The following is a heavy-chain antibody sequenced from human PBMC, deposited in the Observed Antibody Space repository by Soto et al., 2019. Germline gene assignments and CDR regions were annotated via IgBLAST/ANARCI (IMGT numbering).Heavy chain of an antibody. V-gene: IGHV1-18*01. Sequence: QVQLGQSGAEVKKPGASVKVSCKASGYTFTSYGISWVRQAPGQGLEWMGWISAYNGNTNYAQKLQGRVTMTTDTSTSTAYMELRSLRSDDTAVYYCARDGYYDSSGYRSDFDYWGQGTLVTVSS. D-gene: IGHD3-22*01. CDR2: ISAYNGNT. CDR3: ARDGYYDSSGYRSDFDY. J-gene: IGHJ4*02. CDR1: GYTFTSYG.